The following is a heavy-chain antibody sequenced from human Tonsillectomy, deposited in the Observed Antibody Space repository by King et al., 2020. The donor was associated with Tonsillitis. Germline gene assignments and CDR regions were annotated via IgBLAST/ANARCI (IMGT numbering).Heavy chain of an antibody. J-gene: IGHJ4*02. V-gene: IGHV3-30*01. CDR3: AGGAYDSVWGSLDY. CDR2: ISYDGSNK. Sequence: VQLVESGGGVVQPERSLRLSCAASGFTFSIYSMHWVRQAPGKGLEWVAVISYDGSNKYYADSLKGRFTISRDNSKNTLYLQMNSLRAEDTAVYYCAGGAYDSVWGSLDYWGQGTLVTVSS. D-gene: IGHD3-16*01. CDR1: GFTFSIYS.